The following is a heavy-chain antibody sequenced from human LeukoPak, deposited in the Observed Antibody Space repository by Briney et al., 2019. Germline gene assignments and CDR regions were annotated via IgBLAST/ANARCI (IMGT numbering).Heavy chain of an antibody. Sequence: SQTLSPTCTVSGGSISSGSYYWSWIRQPAGKGLEWIGRIYTSGSTNYNPSLKSRVTISVDTSKNQFSLKLSSVTAADTAVYYCARDRRGSPDYWGQGTLVTVSS. CDR3: ARDRRGSPDY. D-gene: IGHD1-26*01. CDR2: IYTSGST. V-gene: IGHV4-61*02. J-gene: IGHJ4*02. CDR1: GGSISSGSYY.